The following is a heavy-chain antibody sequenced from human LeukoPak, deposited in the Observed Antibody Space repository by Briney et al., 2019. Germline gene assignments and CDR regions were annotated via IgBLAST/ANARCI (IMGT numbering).Heavy chain of an antibody. J-gene: IGHJ4*02. Sequence: SQTLSLTCTVSGGSISSGGYHWSWIRQHPGKGLEWIVHIHFSGTTYYNSSLKSRVAISVDTSKNQFSLKLSSVTAADTAVYYCARVGYSYGPLYFDYWGQGTLVTISS. D-gene: IGHD5-18*01. CDR1: GGSISSGGYH. CDR2: IHFSGTT. V-gene: IGHV4-31*02. CDR3: ARVGYSYGPLYFDY.